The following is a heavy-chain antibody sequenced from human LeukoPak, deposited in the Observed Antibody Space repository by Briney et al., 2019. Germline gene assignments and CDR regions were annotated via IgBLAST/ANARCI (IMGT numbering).Heavy chain of an antibody. CDR1: GFTVSSNY. CDR3: AKDDGSSSGVRVDY. V-gene: IGHV3-30*18. CDR2: ISYDGSNK. D-gene: IGHD6-6*01. Sequence: GGSLRLSCAASGFTVSSNYMSWVRQAPGKGLEWVAVISYDGSNKYYADSVKGRFTISRDNSKNTLYLQMNSLRAEDTAVYYCAKDDGSSSGVRVDYWGQGTLVTVSS. J-gene: IGHJ4*02.